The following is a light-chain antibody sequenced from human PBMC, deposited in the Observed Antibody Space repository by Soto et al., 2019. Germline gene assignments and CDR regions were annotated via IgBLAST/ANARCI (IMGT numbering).Light chain of an antibody. CDR3: AAWDDSLSGVV. J-gene: IGLJ2*01. CDR1: SSNIGTNY. V-gene: IGLV1-47*01. CDR2: RSN. Sequence: QSVLTQPPSASGTPGQRVTISCSGSSSNIGTNYVYWYQQLPGTAPKLLIYRSNERPSGVPDRFSGSKSGTSASLAISGLRSEDDADYYCAAWDDSLSGVVFGGGTKLTVL.